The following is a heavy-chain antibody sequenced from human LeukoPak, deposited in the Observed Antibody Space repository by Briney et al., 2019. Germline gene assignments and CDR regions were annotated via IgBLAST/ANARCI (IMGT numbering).Heavy chain of an antibody. Sequence: SETLSLTCTVSGVSISSSSYYWGWIRQPPGKGLEWIGCIYYSGSTYYNPSLKSRVTIAVDTSKNQFSLKLSSVTAADTAVYYCARDDLMITFGGVPNYWGQGTLVTVSS. V-gene: IGHV4-39*07. CDR2: IYYSGST. CDR1: GVSISSSSYY. J-gene: IGHJ4*02. CDR3: ARDDLMITFGGVPNY. D-gene: IGHD3-16*01.